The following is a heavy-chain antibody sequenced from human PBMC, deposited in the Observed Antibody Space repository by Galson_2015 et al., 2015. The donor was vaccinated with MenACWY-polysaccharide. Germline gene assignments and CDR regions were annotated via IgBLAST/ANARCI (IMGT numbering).Heavy chain of an antibody. CDR1: GYTFTGYY. CDR2: INPNSGGT. CDR3: ARDRIAAPLDPDY. D-gene: IGHD6-13*01. Sequence: SVKVSCKASGYTFTGYYMHWVRQAPGQGLEWMGRINPNSGGTNYAQKFQGRVTMTRDTSISTAYMELSRLRSDDTAVYYCARDRIAAPLDPDYWGQGTLVTVSS. J-gene: IGHJ4*02. V-gene: IGHV1-2*06.